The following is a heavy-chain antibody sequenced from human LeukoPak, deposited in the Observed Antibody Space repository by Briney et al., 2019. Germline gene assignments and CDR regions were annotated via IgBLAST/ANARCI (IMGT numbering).Heavy chain of an antibody. CDR3: ARDEGYSSRWLFDP. Sequence: GGSLRLSCAASGFTFSSYSMNWVRQAPGKGLEWVSYISNGSSTIYYADSVKGRFTISRDNAKNSLYLQMNSLRDEDTAVYYCARDEGYSSRWLFDPWGQGTLVTVSS. V-gene: IGHV3-48*02. D-gene: IGHD6-13*01. CDR1: GFTFSSYS. J-gene: IGHJ5*02. CDR2: ISNGSSTI.